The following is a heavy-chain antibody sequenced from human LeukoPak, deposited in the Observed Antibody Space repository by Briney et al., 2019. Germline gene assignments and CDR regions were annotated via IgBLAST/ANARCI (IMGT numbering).Heavy chain of an antibody. J-gene: IGHJ4*02. CDR3: ASTPTVNAAY. Sequence: HPGGSLRLSCAASGFTFSSCGMHWVRQAPGKGLEWVAVISYDGSNKYYADSVKGRFTISRDNSKNTLYLQMNSLRAEDTAVYYCASTPTVNAAYWGQGTLVTVSS. CDR2: ISYDGSNK. CDR1: GFTFSSCG. D-gene: IGHD6-25*01. V-gene: IGHV3-30*03.